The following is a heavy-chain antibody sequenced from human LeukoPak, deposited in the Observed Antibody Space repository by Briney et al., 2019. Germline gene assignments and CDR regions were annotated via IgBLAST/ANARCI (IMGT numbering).Heavy chain of an antibody. V-gene: IGHV4-34*01. CDR2: INDGGST. Sequence: SETLSLTCAVYGGSFTKHQWSWIRQPPGKGLEWIGAINDGGSTNYNPSLKSRVTISVDTSKNQFSLRLSSVTAADTAVYYCARDGAVGWFDPWGQGTLVTVSS. D-gene: IGHD1-26*01. CDR1: GGSFTKHQ. CDR3: ARDGAVGWFDP. J-gene: IGHJ5*02.